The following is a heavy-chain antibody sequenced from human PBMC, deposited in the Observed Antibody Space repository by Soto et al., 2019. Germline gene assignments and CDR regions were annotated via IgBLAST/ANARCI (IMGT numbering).Heavy chain of an antibody. Sequence: GRSLRLSYAASGFTFSSHWMSWVSQAPGKGLEWVANIKQDGSEKYYVDSVKGRFTISRDNAKNSLYLQMNSLRAEDTAVYYCARAIVVVPAATPYYYYYMDVWGKGTTVTVSS. V-gene: IGHV3-7*01. CDR3: ARAIVVVPAATPYYYYYMDV. J-gene: IGHJ6*03. CDR1: GFTFSSHW. D-gene: IGHD2-2*01. CDR2: IKQDGSEK.